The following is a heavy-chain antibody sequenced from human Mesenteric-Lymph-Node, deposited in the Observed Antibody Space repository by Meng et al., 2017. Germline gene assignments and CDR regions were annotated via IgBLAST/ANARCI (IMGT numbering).Heavy chain of an antibody. CDR3: ARIDYVDEGVGY. Sequence: GESLKISCAASGFTFSGYWMTWVRQAPGKGLEWVANIKQDGSEKNYVDSVKGRFTISRDNAKNSLYLQMNSLRVEDTAVYYCARIDYVDEGVGYWGQGTQVTVSS. CDR2: IKQDGSEK. J-gene: IGHJ4*02. V-gene: IGHV3-7*01. D-gene: IGHD4-17*01. CDR1: GFTFSGYW.